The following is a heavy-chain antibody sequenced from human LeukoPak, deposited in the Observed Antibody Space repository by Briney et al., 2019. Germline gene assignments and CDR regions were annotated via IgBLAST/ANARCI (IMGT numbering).Heavy chain of an antibody. D-gene: IGHD2-2*01. V-gene: IGHV4-4*09. CDR2: IYTSGST. CDR1: GGSISSYY. CDR3: ARSIPCSSTSCHRRYYFDY. Sequence: SETLSLTCTVSGGSISSYYWSWIRQPPGKGLEWIGYIYTSGSTNYNPSLKSRVTISVDTSKNQFSLKLSSVTAADTAVYYCARSIPCSSTSCHRRYYFDYWGQGTLVTVSS. J-gene: IGHJ4*02.